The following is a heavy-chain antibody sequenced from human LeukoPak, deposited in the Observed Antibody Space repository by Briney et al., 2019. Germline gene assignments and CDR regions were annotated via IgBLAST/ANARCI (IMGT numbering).Heavy chain of an antibody. CDR1: GGSFSGYY. Sequence: SETLSLTCAVYGGSFSGYYWSWIRQPPGKGLEWIGEINHSGSTNYNPSLKSRVTISVDTSKNQFSLKLSFVTAADTAVYYCARDPSRGMDVWGQGTTVTVSS. CDR3: ARDPSRGMDV. J-gene: IGHJ6*02. CDR2: INHSGST. V-gene: IGHV4-34*01.